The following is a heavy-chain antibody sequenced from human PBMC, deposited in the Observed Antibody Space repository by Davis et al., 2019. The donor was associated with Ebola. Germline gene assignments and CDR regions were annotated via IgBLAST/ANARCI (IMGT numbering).Heavy chain of an antibody. V-gene: IGHV4-39*01. J-gene: IGHJ3*01. CDR3: ARPHTSGWGDPFDV. CDR1: GGSVTSGSYY. Sequence: SETLSLTCTVSGGSVTSGSYYWGWVRQPPGKGLEWIGSTYYSGTTFYNPSLKSRLTMSVDTSKNEFSLKMSSVTAADTAVYYCARPHTSGWGDPFDVWGQGTMVIVSS. D-gene: IGHD6-19*01. CDR2: TYYSGTT.